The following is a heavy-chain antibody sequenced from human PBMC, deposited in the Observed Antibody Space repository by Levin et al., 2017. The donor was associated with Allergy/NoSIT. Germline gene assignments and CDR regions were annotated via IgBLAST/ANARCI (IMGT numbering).Heavy chain of an antibody. V-gene: IGHV1-18*01. CDR2: ISPYNGDT. CDR1: GYSFTSFG. Sequence: ASVKVSCKASGYSFTSFGISWVRQAPGQGLEWMGWISPYNGDTNYAQRLQGRVTMTTDTSTSTAYMELRSLRSDDTAVYYCARELAVTAADTFDIWGQGTMVTVSS. D-gene: IGHD2-21*02. J-gene: IGHJ3*02. CDR3: ARELAVTAADTFDI.